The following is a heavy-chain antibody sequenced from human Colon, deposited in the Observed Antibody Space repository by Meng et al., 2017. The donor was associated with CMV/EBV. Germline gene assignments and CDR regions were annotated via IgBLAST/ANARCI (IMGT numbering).Heavy chain of an antibody. V-gene: IGHV3-49*04. D-gene: IGHD1-26*01. J-gene: IGHJ6*02. Sequence: GGSLRLSCTASGFTFGDYAMSWVRQAPGKGLEWVGFIRSKAYGGTTEYAASVKGRFTISRDGSKSIAYLQMNSLKTEDTAVYYCTRVGVGANYYYYYGMDVWGQGTTVTVSS. CDR1: GFTFGDYA. CDR3: TRVGVGANYYYYYGMDV. CDR2: IRSKAYGGTT.